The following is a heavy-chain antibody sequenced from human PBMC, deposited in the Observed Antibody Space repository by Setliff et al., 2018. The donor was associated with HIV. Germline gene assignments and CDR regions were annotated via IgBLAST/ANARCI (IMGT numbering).Heavy chain of an antibody. V-gene: IGHV3-74*01. Sequence: PGGSLRLSCAVSGFNFRSFWMHWIRQVPGKGLVWVSRIDNDGSITDYADSVKGRFTISRDNAKNSLYLQMNSLRADDTAVYYCTKDTSPQPPDFDSRGQGTLVTVSS. CDR1: GFNFRSFW. D-gene: IGHD2-2*01. CDR3: TKDTSPQPPDFDS. J-gene: IGHJ4*02. CDR2: IDNDGSIT.